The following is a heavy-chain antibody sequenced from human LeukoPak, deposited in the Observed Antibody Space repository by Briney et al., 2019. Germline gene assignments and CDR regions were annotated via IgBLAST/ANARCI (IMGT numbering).Heavy chain of an antibody. J-gene: IGHJ4*02. CDR3: ASRAGGTGY. Sequence: GGSLRLSCAASGFTFSSYNMNRVRQAPGKGLEWVSAISGSGGSTYYADSVKGRFTISRDNSKNTLYLQMNSLRAEDTAVYYCASRAGGTGYWGQGTLVTVSS. V-gene: IGHV3-23*01. D-gene: IGHD2-15*01. CDR2: ISGSGGST. CDR1: GFTFSSYN.